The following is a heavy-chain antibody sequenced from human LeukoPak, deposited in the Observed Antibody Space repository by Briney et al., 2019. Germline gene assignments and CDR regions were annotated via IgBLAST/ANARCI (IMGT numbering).Heavy chain of an antibody. CDR3: ARDEMGVYVD. CDR2: INPNSDGT. CDR1: GYTFTGYY. Sequence: ASVKVSFKASGYTFTGYYMHWVRQAPGQGLEWMGWINPNSDGTNYAQKFQGRVTMTRDTSISTAYMELSRLRSDDTAVYYCARDEMGVYVDWGQGTLVTDSS. V-gene: IGHV1-2*02. D-gene: IGHD5/OR15-5a*01. J-gene: IGHJ4*02.